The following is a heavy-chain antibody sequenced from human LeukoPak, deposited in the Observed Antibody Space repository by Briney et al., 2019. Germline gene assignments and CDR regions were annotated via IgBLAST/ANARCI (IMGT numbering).Heavy chain of an antibody. D-gene: IGHD6-6*01. Sequence: SETLSLTCAVYGGSFSGYYWSWIRQPPGKGLEWIGEINHSGSTNYNPSLKSRVTISVDTSKNQFSLKLSSVTAADTAVYYCARTSRQLGGTWFDPWAREPWSPSPQ. CDR1: GGSFSGYY. CDR2: INHSGST. CDR3: ARTSRQLGGTWFDP. J-gene: IGHJ5*02. V-gene: IGHV4-34*01.